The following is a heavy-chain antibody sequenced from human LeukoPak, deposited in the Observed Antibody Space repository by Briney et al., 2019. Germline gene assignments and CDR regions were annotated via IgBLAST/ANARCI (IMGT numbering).Heavy chain of an antibody. CDR2: IYYSGST. CDR1: GGSISSGDYY. CDR3: ARVVSSVYYYMDV. V-gene: IGHV4-30-4*01. J-gene: IGHJ6*03. D-gene: IGHD2/OR15-2a*01. Sequence: SQTLSLTCTVSGGSISSGDYYWSWIRQPPGKGLEWVGYIYYSGSTYYNPSLKSRVAISVDASKSQVSLRLRSVTAADTAVYYCARVVSSVYYYMDVWGKGTSVTVSS.